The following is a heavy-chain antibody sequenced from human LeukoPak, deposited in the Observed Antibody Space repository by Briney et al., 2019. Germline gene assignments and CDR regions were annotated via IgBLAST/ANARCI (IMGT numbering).Heavy chain of an antibody. D-gene: IGHD3-22*01. J-gene: IGHJ4*02. CDR2: ISGSGGST. Sequence: GGSLRLSCAASGFTFSSYAMSWVRQALGKGLEWVSAISGSGGSTYYADSVKGRFTISRDNSKNTLYLQMNSLRAEDTAVYYCAKTYGSRLELDYYDSSGYPLFDYWGQGTLVTVSS. V-gene: IGHV3-23*01. CDR3: AKTYGSRLELDYYDSSGYPLFDY. CDR1: GFTFSSYA.